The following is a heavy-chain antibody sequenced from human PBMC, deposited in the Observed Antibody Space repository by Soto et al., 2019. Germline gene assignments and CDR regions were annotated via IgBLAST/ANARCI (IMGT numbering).Heavy chain of an antibody. CDR1: GDSIRGYY. CDR2: IYYTGYT. J-gene: IGHJ4*02. Sequence: HVQLRESGPGLVQPSETLSLTCTVSGDSIRGYYWNWIRQTPGEGLEWIGFIYYTGYTYYNPSLQRRVTLSLATAKSRFSLNLTTVTAADTAMYYCARHGSRDVVRFDYWGQGILVSVSS. D-gene: IGHD2-15*01. CDR3: ARHGSRDVVRFDY. V-gene: IGHV4-59*08.